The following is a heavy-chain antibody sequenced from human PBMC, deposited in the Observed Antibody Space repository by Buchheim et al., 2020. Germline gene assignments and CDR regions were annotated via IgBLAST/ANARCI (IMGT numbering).Heavy chain of an antibody. CDR2: IYTSGST. Sequence: QVQLQESGPGLVKPSQTLSLTCTVSGGSISSGSYYWSWIRQPAGKGLEWIGRIYTSGSTNYNPSLKSRVTIYVDTPKNQFPLKLSSVTAADTAVYYCAREWHGWFDPWGQGTL. D-gene: IGHD5-24*01. V-gene: IGHV4-61*02. J-gene: IGHJ5*02. CDR1: GGSISSGSYY. CDR3: AREWHGWFDP.